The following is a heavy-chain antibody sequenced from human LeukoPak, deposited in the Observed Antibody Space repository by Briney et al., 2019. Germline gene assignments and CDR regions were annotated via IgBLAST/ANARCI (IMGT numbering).Heavy chain of an antibody. CDR2: TSASGSST. V-gene: IGHV3-23*01. Sequence: RPGGSLRLSCAASGFIFSSHAMSWVRQAPGKGLEWVSGTSASGSSTYYGDSVKGRFTISRDNSKNTLNLQMNSLRAEDTAVYYCAKDNSWVGELGGSYFDNWGQGTLVTVSS. J-gene: IGHJ4*02. D-gene: IGHD3-10*01. CDR1: GFIFSSHA. CDR3: AKDNSWVGELGGSYFDN.